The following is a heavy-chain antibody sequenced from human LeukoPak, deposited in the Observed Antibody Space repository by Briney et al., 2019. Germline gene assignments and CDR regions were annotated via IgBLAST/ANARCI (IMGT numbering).Heavy chain of an antibody. CDR2: IYHSGST. V-gene: IGHV4-30-2*01. Sequence: PSQTLSLTCAVSGGSISSGGYSWSWIRQPPGKGLEWIGYIYHSGSTYYNPSLKSRVTISVDRSKNQFSLKLSSVTAADTAVYYCARVAAAGTYWFDHWGQGTLVTVSS. CDR3: ARVAAAGTYWFDH. CDR1: GGSISSGGYS. D-gene: IGHD6-13*01. J-gene: IGHJ5*02.